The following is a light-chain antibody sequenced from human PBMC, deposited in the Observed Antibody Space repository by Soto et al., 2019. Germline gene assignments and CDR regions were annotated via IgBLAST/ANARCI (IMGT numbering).Light chain of an antibody. CDR1: SSDVGGYNY. CDR3: SSYAGSNRV. V-gene: IGLV2-8*01. CDR2: EVS. Sequence: QSVLTQPPSASGSPGQSVTIYCTGTSSDVGGYNYVSWYQQYPGKAPKLMIYEVSKRPSGVPDRFSGSKSGNTASLTVSGLQAEDEADYYCSSYAGSNRVFGTGTKLTVL. J-gene: IGLJ1*01.